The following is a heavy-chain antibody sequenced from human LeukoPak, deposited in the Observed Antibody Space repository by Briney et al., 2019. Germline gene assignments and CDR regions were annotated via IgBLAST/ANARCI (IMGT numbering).Heavy chain of an antibody. CDR3: ARGGDIAAAGNFEFDP. CDR1: GGPFSSYA. Sequence: SVQVSFQASGGPFSSYAISWVRQAAGQGLEWMGGIIPIFGTANYPQKFQGRVTITADKSTSTAYMEQSSLRSEDTAVYYCARGGDIAAAGNFEFDPWGQGTLVTVSS. CDR2: IIPIFGTA. J-gene: IGHJ5*02. V-gene: IGHV1-69*06. D-gene: IGHD6-13*01.